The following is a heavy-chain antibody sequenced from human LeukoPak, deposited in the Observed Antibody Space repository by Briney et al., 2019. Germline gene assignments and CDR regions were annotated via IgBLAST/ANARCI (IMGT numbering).Heavy chain of an antibody. CDR2: IYSGGST. CDR3: AREVPWGPRRFDS. J-gene: IGHJ5*01. CDR1: GFTVSSNY. D-gene: IGHD7-27*01. V-gene: IGHV3-53*04. Sequence: PGGSLRLSCAASGFTVSSNYMSWVRQAPGKGLEWVSVIYSGGSTYYADSVKGRFTISRHNSKNTLYLQMNSLRAEDTAVYYCAREVPWGPRRFDSWGQGTVVIVSS.